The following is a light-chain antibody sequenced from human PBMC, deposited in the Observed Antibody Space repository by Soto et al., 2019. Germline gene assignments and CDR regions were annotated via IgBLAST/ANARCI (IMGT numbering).Light chain of an antibody. J-gene: IGKJ1*01. Sequence: DIQMTQSPSTLSASLGDRVTITCRASQTISTWLAWYQQKPGKAPKLLIYKASSLESGVPPRFSGSGSGTELTLTISSLQPDDFATYYCQQYHSYSWTFGQGTKVDI. CDR2: KAS. CDR3: QQYHSYSWT. CDR1: QTISTW. V-gene: IGKV1-5*03.